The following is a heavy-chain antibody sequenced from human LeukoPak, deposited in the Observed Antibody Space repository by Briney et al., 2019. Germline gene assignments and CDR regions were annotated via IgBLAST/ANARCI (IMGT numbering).Heavy chain of an antibody. D-gene: IGHD5-12*01. CDR3: ARVNPLVAPGALDI. J-gene: IGHJ3*02. CDR1: GFTFSKYW. V-gene: IGHV3-7*01. CDR2: IKQDGSAK. Sequence: GGSLRLSCVASGFTFSKYWMTWVRQAPGKGLAWVANIKQDGSAKYYMDSVKGRFAISRDNAKNSLYLRMNSLGAEDTAVYYCARVNPLVAPGALDIWGQGTMVAVSS.